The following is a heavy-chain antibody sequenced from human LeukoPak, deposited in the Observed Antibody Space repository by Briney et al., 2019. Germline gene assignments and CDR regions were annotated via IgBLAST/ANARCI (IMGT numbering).Heavy chain of an antibody. V-gene: IGHV3-74*03. D-gene: IGHD1-1*01. J-gene: IGHJ4*02. Sequence: GGSLRLSCAASGFSFSSYWMHWVRHPPGKGLLWVSRINSDGTTTTYADSVKGRFTISRDNAKNTLYLQLNSLRAEDTAVYYCARVGATTFYWGQGTLVTVSS. CDR2: INSDGTTT. CDR3: ARVGATTFY. CDR1: GFSFSSYW.